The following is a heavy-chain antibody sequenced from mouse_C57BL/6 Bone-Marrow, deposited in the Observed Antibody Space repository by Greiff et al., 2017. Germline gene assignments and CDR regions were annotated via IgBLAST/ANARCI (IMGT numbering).Heavy chain of an antibody. V-gene: IGHV1-69*01. Sequence: QVQLQQPGAELVMPGASVKLSCKASGYTFTSYWMHWVKQRPGQGLEWIGEIDPSDSYTNYNQKFKGKSTLTVDKSSSTAYMQLSSLTSEDSAVYYCARDGDYYGSSEGYFDVWGTGTTVTGSS. J-gene: IGHJ1*03. CDR2: IDPSDSYT. CDR3: ARDGDYYGSSEGYFDV. CDR1: GYTFTSYW. D-gene: IGHD1-1*01.